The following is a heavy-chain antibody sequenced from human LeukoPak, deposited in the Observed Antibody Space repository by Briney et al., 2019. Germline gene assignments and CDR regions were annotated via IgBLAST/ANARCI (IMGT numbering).Heavy chain of an antibody. J-gene: IGHJ4*01. CDR3: AKGSGYDTDFDD. D-gene: IGHD5-12*01. CDR1: GFTFSTYL. CDR2: ISSGGDNT. Sequence: GGSLRLSCAASGFTFSTYLMHWVRQAPGKGLVWVSGISSGGDNTYYADSVKGRFTISRDNAKNTLYLQMNSLRAEDTAVYYCAKGSGYDTDFDDWGQGTLVSVSS. V-gene: IGHV3-23*01.